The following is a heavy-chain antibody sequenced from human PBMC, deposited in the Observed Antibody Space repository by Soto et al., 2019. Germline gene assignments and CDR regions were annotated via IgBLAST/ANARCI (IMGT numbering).Heavy chain of an antibody. Sequence: GGSLRLSCTVSGLTFSNAWMTWVRQAPGKGLEWVGRIKSKTDDGTTDYAAPVKGRFTISRDDSRNTLYLKMNSLKNEDTAVYYCNTDSSSWAYYYYYGMDVWGQGTTVTVSS. CDR3: NTDSSSWAYYYYYGMDV. CDR2: IKSKTDDGTT. V-gene: IGHV3-15*01. CDR1: GLTFSNAW. J-gene: IGHJ6*01. D-gene: IGHD2-2*01.